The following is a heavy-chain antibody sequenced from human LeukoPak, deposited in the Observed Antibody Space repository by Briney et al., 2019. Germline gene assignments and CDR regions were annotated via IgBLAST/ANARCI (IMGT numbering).Heavy chain of an antibody. V-gene: IGHV1-18*01. Sequence: GASVKVSCKASGYTFTSYGISWVRQAPGQGLEWMGWISAYNGNTNYAQKLQGRVTMTTDTSTSTAYMELRSLRSDDTAVYYCARGYSGYDYVLDWFDPWGQGTLVTVSS. CDR3: ARGYSGYDYVLDWFDP. D-gene: IGHD5-12*01. CDR2: ISAYNGNT. J-gene: IGHJ5*02. CDR1: GYTFTSYG.